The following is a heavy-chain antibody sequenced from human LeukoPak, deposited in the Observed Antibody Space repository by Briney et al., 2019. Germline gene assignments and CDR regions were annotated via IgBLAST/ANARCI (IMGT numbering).Heavy chain of an antibody. CDR3: ARGGPSTANFDY. J-gene: IGHJ4*02. CDR1: GGSISSGGYY. V-gene: IGHV4-31*03. D-gene: IGHD3-16*01. CDR2: IYYSGST. Sequence: PSETLSLTCTVSGGSISSGGYYWSWIRQHPGKGLEWIGYIYYSGSTYYHPSLKSRVTISVDTSKNQFSLKLSSVTAADTAVYYCARGGPSTANFDYWGQGTLVTVSS.